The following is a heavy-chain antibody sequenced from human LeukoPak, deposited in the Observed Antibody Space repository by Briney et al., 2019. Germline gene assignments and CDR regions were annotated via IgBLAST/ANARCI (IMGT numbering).Heavy chain of an antibody. CDR3: ARHSYSSGYHYFDY. J-gene: IGHJ4*02. Sequence: GASVKVSCKASGYTFTGYYMHWVRPAPGQGLEWMGWINPNSGGTNYAQKFQGRVTMTRDTSISTAYMELSRLRSDDTAVYYCARHSYSSGYHYFDYWGQGTLVTVSS. D-gene: IGHD6-19*01. CDR2: INPNSGGT. CDR1: GYTFTGYY. V-gene: IGHV1-2*02.